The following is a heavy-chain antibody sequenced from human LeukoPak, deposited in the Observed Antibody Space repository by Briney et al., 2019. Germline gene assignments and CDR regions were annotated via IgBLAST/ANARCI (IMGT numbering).Heavy chain of an antibody. CDR2: IYYSGST. D-gene: IGHD5-12*01. CDR3: ATYDYNDAFDI. J-gene: IGHJ3*02. V-gene: IGHV4-59*12. CDR1: GGSIIGYY. Sequence: PSETLSLTCTVSGGSIIGYYWSWIRQFPGKGLEWIGYIYYSGSTNYNPFLNSRVTILVDTSKNQFSLKLSSVTAADTAVYYCATYDYNDAFDIWGQGTMVTVSS.